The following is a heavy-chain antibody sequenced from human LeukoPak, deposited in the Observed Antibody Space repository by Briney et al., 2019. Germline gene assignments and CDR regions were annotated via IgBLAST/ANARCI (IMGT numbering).Heavy chain of an antibody. D-gene: IGHD3-22*01. Sequence: WVRQAPGKGLEWIGSIYYSGSTYYNPSLKSRVTISVDTSKNQLSLKLSSVTAADTAVYYCARHWRKGYYYDSSGYTPNIGYWGQGTLVTVSS. J-gene: IGHJ4*02. CDR2: IYYSGST. V-gene: IGHV4-39*01. CDR3: ARHWRKGYYYDSSGYTPNIGY.